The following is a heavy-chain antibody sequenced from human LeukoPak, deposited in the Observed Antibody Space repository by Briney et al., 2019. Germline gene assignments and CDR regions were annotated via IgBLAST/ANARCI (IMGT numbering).Heavy chain of an antibody. CDR1: GGSFSGYY. D-gene: IGHD4-23*01. V-gene: IGHV4-34*01. J-gene: IGHJ5*02. Sequence: SETLSLTCAVSGGSFSGYYWRWIRQPPGKGLEWIGEIYHSGSTNYNPSLMSRVTISVDTTKHQFSLKLSSVTAADTAVYYCARGPTGVKGPLNRFDPGGQGTLVTVSS. CDR3: ARGPTGVKGPLNRFDP. CDR2: IYHSGST.